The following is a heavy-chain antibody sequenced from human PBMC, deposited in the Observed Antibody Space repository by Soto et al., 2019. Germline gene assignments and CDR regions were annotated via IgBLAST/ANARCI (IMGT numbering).Heavy chain of an antibody. CDR1: GYTFTSYY. V-gene: IGHV1-46*03. Sequence: ASVKVSXKASGYTFTSYYMHWVRQAPGQGLEWMGIINPSGGSTSYAQKFQGRVTMTRDTSTSTVYMELSSLRSEDTAVYYCARAGTTYYFDYWGQGTLVTVSS. D-gene: IGHD1-1*01. CDR2: INPSGGST. CDR3: ARAGTTYYFDY. J-gene: IGHJ4*02.